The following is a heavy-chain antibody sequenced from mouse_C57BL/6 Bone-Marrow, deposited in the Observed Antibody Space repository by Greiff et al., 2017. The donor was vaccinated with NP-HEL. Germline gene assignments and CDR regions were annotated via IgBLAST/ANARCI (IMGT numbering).Heavy chain of an antibody. CDR3: ARSGSGYVIAY. CDR1: GFSLSTSGMG. V-gene: IGHV8-12*01. Sequence: QVTLKESGPGILQSSQTLSLTCSFSGFSLSTSGMGVSWIRQPSGKGLEWLAHIYWDDDKRYNPSLKSRLTISKDTSRNQVFLKITSVDTADTATYYCARSGSGYVIAYWGQGTLVTVSA. CDR2: IYWDDDK. J-gene: IGHJ3*01. D-gene: IGHD3-2*02.